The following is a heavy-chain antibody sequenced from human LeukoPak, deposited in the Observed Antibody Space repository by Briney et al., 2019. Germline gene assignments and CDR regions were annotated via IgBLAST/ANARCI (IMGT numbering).Heavy chain of an antibody. V-gene: IGHV4-4*02. CDR1: GGSISSSNW. CDR3: ARQSISMSSSIAARRGYYYMDV. D-gene: IGHD6-6*01. J-gene: IGHJ6*03. Sequence: SSGTLSLTCAVSGGSISSSNWWSWVRQPPGKGLEWIGEINHSGSTNYNPSLKSRVTISVDTSKNQFSLKLSSVTAADTAVYYCARQSISMSSSIAARRGYYYMDVWGKGTTVTVSS. CDR2: INHSGST.